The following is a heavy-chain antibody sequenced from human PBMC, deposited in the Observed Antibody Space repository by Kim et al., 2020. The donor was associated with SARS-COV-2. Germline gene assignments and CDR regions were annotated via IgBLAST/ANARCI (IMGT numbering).Heavy chain of an antibody. CDR2: ISYDGSNK. V-gene: IGHV3-30*18. Sequence: GGSLRLSCAASGFTFSSYGMHWVRQAPGKGLEWVAVISYDGSNKYYADSVKGRFTISRDNSKNTLYLQMNSLRAEDTAVYYCAKDFVVGGRGGGVSVGMDVWGQGTTVTVSS. J-gene: IGHJ6*02. CDR1: GFTFSSYG. D-gene: IGHD2-21*01. CDR3: AKDFVVGGRGGGVSVGMDV.